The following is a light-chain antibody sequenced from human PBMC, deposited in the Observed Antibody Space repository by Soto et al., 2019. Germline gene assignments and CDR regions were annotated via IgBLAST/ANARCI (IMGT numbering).Light chain of an antibody. V-gene: IGKV1-5*03. Sequence: DIQMTQSPSTLSASVGDRVTITCRASQSISIWLAWYQQKPGKAPKLLIYKASSLQSGVPSRFSGSGSGTEFTLTISRLQHDDFATYYCQQYNTYSRTFGQGTKVEIK. CDR2: KAS. CDR1: QSISIW. CDR3: QQYNTYSRT. J-gene: IGKJ1*01.